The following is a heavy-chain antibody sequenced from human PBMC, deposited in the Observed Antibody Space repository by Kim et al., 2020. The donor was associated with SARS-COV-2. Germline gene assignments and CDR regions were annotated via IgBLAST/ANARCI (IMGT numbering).Heavy chain of an antibody. V-gene: IGHV1-69*13. CDR3: ARVGDYYDSSGYRAGGYYYGMDV. D-gene: IGHD3-22*01. CDR2: IIPIFGTA. CDR1: GGTFSSYA. Sequence: SVKVSCKASGGTFSSYAISWVRQAPGQGLEWMGGIIPIFGTANYAQKFQGRVTITADESTSTAYMELSSLRSEDTAVYYCARVGDYYDSSGYRAGGYYYGMDVWGQGTTVTVSS. J-gene: IGHJ6*02.